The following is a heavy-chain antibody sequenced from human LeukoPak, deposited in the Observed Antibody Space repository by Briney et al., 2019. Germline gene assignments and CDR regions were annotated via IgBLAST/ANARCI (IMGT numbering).Heavy chain of an antibody. J-gene: IGHJ4*02. Sequence: GGSLRLSCAASGFTFSSYAMSWVRQAPGKGLEWVSAISGSGGSTYYADSVKGRFTISRDNSKNTLYLQMNSLRAEDTAVYYCARDRVGATDYFDYRGQGTLVTVSS. CDR1: GFTFSSYA. V-gene: IGHV3-23*01. CDR2: ISGSGGST. D-gene: IGHD1-26*01. CDR3: ARDRVGATDYFDY.